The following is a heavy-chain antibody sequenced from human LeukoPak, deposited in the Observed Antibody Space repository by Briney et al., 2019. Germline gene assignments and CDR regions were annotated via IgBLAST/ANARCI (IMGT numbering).Heavy chain of an antibody. CDR1: GFTVSSNY. V-gene: IGHV3-53*01. CDR2: IYSGGST. Sequence: GGSLRLSCAASGFTVSSNYMSWVRQAPGKGLEWVSVIYSGGSTYYADSVKGRFTISRDNSKNTLYLQMNSLRAEDTAVYYCARDKGPLQGAFDIWGQGTMVTVSS. D-gene: IGHD4-11*01. J-gene: IGHJ3*02. CDR3: ARDKGPLQGAFDI.